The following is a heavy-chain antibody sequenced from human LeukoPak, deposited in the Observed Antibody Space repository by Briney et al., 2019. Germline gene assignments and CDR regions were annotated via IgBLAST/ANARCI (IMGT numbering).Heavy chain of an antibody. CDR1: GGSFSGYY. D-gene: IGHD1-26*01. V-gene: IGHV4-34*01. Sequence: SETLSLTCAVYGGSFSGYYWSWIRQPPRKGLEWIGEINHSGSTNYKPSLKSRVTISVDTSKNQFSLKLSSVTAADTAVYYCARREGYYYYMDVWGKGTTVTVSS. J-gene: IGHJ6*03. CDR2: INHSGST. CDR3: ARREGYYYYMDV.